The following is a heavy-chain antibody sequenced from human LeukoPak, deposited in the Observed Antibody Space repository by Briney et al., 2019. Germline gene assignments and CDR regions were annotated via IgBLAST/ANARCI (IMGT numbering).Heavy chain of an antibody. CDR2: ISANGGST. D-gene: IGHD3-9*01. J-gene: IGHJ4*02. V-gene: IGHV3-64*02. CDR1: GFTFSTYT. Sequence: GGSLRLSCAASGFTFSTYTIHWVRQALGRGLEYVSAISANGGSTYYADSVKGRFTISRDNSKNTVYLQMGSLRPEDMAVYYCARAMIGSRYFDWLSHPFDYWGQGTLVTVSS. CDR3: ARAMIGSRYFDWLSHPFDY.